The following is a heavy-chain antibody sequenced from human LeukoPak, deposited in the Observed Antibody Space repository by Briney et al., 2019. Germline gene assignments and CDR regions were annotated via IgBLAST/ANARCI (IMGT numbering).Heavy chain of an antibody. Sequence: ASVKVSCKASGYTFTGYHMHWVRQAPGQGLEWMGWISAYNGNTNYAQKLQGRVTMTTDTSTSTAYMELRSLRSDDTAVYYCARERAPFYDSSGPDAFDIWGQGTMVTVSS. J-gene: IGHJ3*02. CDR2: ISAYNGNT. CDR1: GYTFTGYH. V-gene: IGHV1-18*04. CDR3: ARERAPFYDSSGPDAFDI. D-gene: IGHD3-22*01.